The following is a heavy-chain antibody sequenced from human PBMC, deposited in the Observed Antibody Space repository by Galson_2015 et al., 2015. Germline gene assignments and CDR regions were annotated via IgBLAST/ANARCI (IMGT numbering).Heavy chain of an antibody. CDR1: GYSFTSYW. D-gene: IGHD5-24*01. Sequence: SGAEVNKPGESLKISCKGSGYSFTSYWIGWVRQMPGKGLEWMGIIYPGDSDTRYSPSFQGQVTISADKSISTAYLQWSSLKASVTAMYYCARRFRLQLRIDAFDIRGQGTMVTVSS. CDR2: IYPGDSDT. J-gene: IGHJ3*02. CDR3: ARRFRLQLRIDAFDI. V-gene: IGHV5-51*01.